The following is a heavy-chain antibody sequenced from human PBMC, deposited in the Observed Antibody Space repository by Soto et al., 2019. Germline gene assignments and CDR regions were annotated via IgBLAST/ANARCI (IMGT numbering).Heavy chain of an antibody. D-gene: IGHD2-15*01. Sequence: ASVKVSCKASGYTFTSYGISWVRQAPGQGLEWMGWISAYNGNTNCAQKLQGRVTMTTDTSTSTAYMELRSLRSDDTAVYYCATSDVVVVADAFDIWGQGTMVTVSS. CDR2: ISAYNGNT. CDR3: ATSDVVVVADAFDI. J-gene: IGHJ3*02. CDR1: GYTFTSYG. V-gene: IGHV1-18*01.